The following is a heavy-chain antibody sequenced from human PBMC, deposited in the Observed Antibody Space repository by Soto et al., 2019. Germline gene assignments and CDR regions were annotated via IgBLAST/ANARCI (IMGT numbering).Heavy chain of an antibody. CDR3: ARGRTTVTAHAYYYYGMDV. J-gene: IGHJ6*02. CDR2: ISSSSSYI. D-gene: IGHD4-17*01. V-gene: IGHV3-21*01. Sequence: PGGSLRLSCAASGFTFSSYSMNWGRQAAGKGLEWVSSISSSSSYIYYADSVKGRFTISRDNAKNSLYLQMNSLRAEDTAVYYCARGRTTVTAHAYYYYGMDVWVQGTRVTVSS. CDR1: GFTFSSYS.